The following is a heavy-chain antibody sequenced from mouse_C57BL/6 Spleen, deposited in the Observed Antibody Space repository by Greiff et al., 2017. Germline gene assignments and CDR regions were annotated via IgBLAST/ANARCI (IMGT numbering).Heavy chain of an antibody. CDR1: GFNIKDYY. CDR3: TTEYCYGSSYASWYFDV. CDR2: IDPEDGDT. D-gene: IGHD1-1*01. V-gene: IGHV14-1*01. Sequence: VQLQQSGAELVRPGASVKLSCTASGFNIKDYYMHWVKQRPEQGLEWIGRIDPEDGDTEYAPKFQGKATMTADTSSNAAYLQLSSLTSEDADVYYWTTEYCYGSSYASWYFDVWGTGTTVTVSS. J-gene: IGHJ1*03.